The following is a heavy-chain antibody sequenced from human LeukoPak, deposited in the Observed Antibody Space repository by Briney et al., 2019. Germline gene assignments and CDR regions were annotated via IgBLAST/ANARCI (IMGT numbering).Heavy chain of an antibody. CDR2: IRYDGSNK. Sequence: PGGSLRLSCAASGFTFGSYGMHWVRQAPGKGLEWVAFIRYDGSNKYYADSVKGRFTISRDNSKNTLYLQMNSLRAEDTAVYYCARGDILSVAGTNWGQGTLVTVSS. CDR1: GFTFGSYG. V-gene: IGHV3-30*02. D-gene: IGHD6-19*01. CDR3: ARGDILSVAGTN. J-gene: IGHJ4*02.